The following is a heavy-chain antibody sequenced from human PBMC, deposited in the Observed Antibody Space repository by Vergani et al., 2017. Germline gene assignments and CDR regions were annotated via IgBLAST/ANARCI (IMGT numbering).Heavy chain of an antibody. CDR3: ARAGCGGDCYSTIYYYYYYMDV. Sequence: QVQLVQSGAEVKKPGASVKVSCKASGYTFTSYYMHWVRQAPGQGLEWMGIINPSGGSTSYAQKFQGRVTMTRDTSTSTVYMELSSLRSEDTAVYYCARAGCGGDCYSTIYYYYYYMDVWGKGTTVTVSS. D-gene: IGHD2-21*02. J-gene: IGHJ6*03. CDR1: GYTFTSYY. CDR2: INPSGGST. V-gene: IGHV1-46*01.